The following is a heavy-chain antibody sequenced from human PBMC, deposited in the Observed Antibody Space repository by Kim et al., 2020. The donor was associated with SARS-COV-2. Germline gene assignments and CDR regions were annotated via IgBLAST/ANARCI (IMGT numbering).Heavy chain of an antibody. CDR1: GGSISSSSYY. Sequence: SETLSLTCTVSGGSISSSSYYWGWIRQPPGKGLEWIGSIYYSGSTYYNPSLKSRVTISVDTSKNQFSLKLSSVTAADTAVYYCARHSHKDYCSGGSCYLALDIWGQGTMVTVSS. J-gene: IGHJ3*02. CDR2: IYYSGST. V-gene: IGHV4-39*01. CDR3: ARHSHKDYCSGGSCYLALDI. D-gene: IGHD2-15*01.